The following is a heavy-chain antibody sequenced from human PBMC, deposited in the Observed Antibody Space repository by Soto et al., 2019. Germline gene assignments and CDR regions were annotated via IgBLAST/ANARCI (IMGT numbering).Heavy chain of an antibody. Sequence: SETLSLTCTVSGGSISSYYWSWIRQPPGKGLEWIGYIYYSGSTNYNPSLKSRVTISVDTSKNQFSLKLSSVTAADTAVYYCARVRITIFGVVIIPSYFDYWGPGTLVTLSS. CDR3: ARVRITIFGVVIIPSYFDY. J-gene: IGHJ4*02. D-gene: IGHD3-3*01. V-gene: IGHV4-59*08. CDR1: GGSISSYY. CDR2: IYYSGST.